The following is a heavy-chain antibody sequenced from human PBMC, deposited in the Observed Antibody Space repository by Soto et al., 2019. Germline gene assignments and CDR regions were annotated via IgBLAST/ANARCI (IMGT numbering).Heavy chain of an antibody. D-gene: IGHD3-16*01. CDR2: IKHDGSEK. Sequence: EVQLVESGGGLVQPGGSLRLSCTASGFTFSSDWMSWVRQAPGKGLEWVANIKHDGSEKNYVDSVKGRFTISTDNAKNSVFLQMNGLRAEDTAVYYCARQGGRRTYYYYYGMDVWGQGTTVTVSS. J-gene: IGHJ6*02. CDR1: GFTFSSDW. V-gene: IGHV3-7*01. CDR3: ARQGGRRTYYYYYGMDV.